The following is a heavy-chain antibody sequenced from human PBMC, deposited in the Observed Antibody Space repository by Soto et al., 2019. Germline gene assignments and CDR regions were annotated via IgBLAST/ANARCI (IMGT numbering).Heavy chain of an antibody. CDR3: ARSHSSSSWRYYYYMDV. J-gene: IGHJ6*03. V-gene: IGHV3-48*01. D-gene: IGHD6-6*01. Sequence: GGSLRLSCAASGFTFSSYSMNWVRQAPGKGLEWVSYISSSSSTIYYADSVKGRFTISRDNAKNSLYLQMNSLRAEDTAVYYCARSHSSSSWRYYYYMDVWGKGTTVTVSS. CDR2: ISSSSSTI. CDR1: GFTFSSYS.